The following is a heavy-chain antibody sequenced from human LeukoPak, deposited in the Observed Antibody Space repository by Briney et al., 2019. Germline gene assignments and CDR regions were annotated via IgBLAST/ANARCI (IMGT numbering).Heavy chain of an antibody. CDR3: ARDAYDILTGGAFDI. J-gene: IGHJ3*02. CDR2: ISSSGSTI. D-gene: IGHD3-9*01. V-gene: IGHV3-11*01. Sequence: PGGSLRLSCAASGFTFSAYYMSWIRQAPGKGLEWVSYISSSGSTIYYADSVKGRFTISRDNAKNSLYLQMNSLRAEDTAVYYCARDAYDILTGGAFDIWGQGTMVTVSS. CDR1: GFTFSAYY.